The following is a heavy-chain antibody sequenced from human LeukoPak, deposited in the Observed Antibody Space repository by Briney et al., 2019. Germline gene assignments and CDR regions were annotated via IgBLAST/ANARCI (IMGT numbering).Heavy chain of an antibody. CDR1: GLTFSSYA. D-gene: IGHD4-11*01. CDR3: ARDSFSNYLLPFDY. J-gene: IGHJ4*02. V-gene: IGHV3-48*01. CDR2: ISSSSTI. Sequence: PGGSLRLSCAASGLTFSSYAMSWVRQAPGKGLEWVSYISSSSTIYYADSVKGRFTISRDNAKNSLYLQMNSLRAEDTAVYYCARDSFSNYLLPFDYWGQGTLVTVSS.